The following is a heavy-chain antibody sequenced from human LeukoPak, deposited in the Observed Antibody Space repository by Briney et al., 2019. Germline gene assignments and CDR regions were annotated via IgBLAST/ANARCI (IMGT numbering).Heavy chain of an antibody. CDR1: GFTFSDYY. J-gene: IGHJ5*02. Sequence: PGGSLRLSCAASGFTFSDYYMSWIRQAPGKGLEWVSSISSSDNTIYYTDSVKGRFAISRDNAKNSLYLQMKSLRAEHTAVYYCARGFYTYDQWGQGALVTVSS. V-gene: IGHV3-11*04. CDR2: ISSSDNTI. D-gene: IGHD5-24*01. CDR3: ARGFYTYDQ.